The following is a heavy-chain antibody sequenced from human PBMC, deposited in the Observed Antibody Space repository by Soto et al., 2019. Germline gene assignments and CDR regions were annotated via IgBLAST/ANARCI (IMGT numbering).Heavy chain of an antibody. CDR2: ISGSGGST. V-gene: IGHV3-23*01. CDR3: ADVGRVYDFWSGYYFSGYYYGMDV. CDR1: GFTFSSYA. D-gene: IGHD3-3*01. J-gene: IGHJ6*02. Sequence: SLRLSCAASGFTFSSYAMSWVRQAPGKGLEWVSAISGSGGSTYYADSVKGRFTISRDNSKNTLYLQMNSLRAEDTAVYYCADVGRVYDFWSGYYFSGYYYGMDVWGQGTTVTVSS.